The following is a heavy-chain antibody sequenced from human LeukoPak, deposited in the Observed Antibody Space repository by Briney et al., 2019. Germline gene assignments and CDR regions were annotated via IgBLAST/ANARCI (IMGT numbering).Heavy chain of an antibody. CDR3: ARDSGRTGFDY. D-gene: IGHD3-10*01. Sequence: QPGGSLRLSCAASGFTFSTYWMTWVRQAPGKGLEWVANIKEDGSEMSYVDSVKGRFTISRDNSKNTLYLQMNSLRAEDTAVYYCARDSGRTGFDYWGQGTLVTVSS. CDR1: GFTFSTYW. V-gene: IGHV3-7*01. J-gene: IGHJ4*02. CDR2: IKEDGSEM.